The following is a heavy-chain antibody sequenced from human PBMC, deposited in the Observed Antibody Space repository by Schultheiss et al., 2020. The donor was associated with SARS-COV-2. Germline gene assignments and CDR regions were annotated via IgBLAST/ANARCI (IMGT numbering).Heavy chain of an antibody. J-gene: IGHJ2*01. CDR3: ARKGGLGWPYWYFDL. CDR2: IYYSGST. D-gene: IGHD2-15*01. V-gene: IGHV4-59*01. Sequence: SETLSLTCTVPGGSISSYYWSWIRQPPGKGLEWIGYIYYSGSTNYNPSLKSRVTISVDTSKNQFSLKLSSVTAADTAVYYCARKGGLGWPYWYFDLWGRGTLVTVSS. CDR1: GGSISSYY.